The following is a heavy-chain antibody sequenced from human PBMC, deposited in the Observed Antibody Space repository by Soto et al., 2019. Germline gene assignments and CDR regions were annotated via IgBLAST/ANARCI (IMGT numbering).Heavy chain of an antibody. CDR1: GGTFSSYA. D-gene: IGHD2-2*01. Sequence: QVQLVQSGAEVKKPGSSVKVSCRASGGTFSSYAVSWVRQAPGQGLEWMGVIIPLVGSPKYAQKFQGRVTITADDSATTAYMELTGRRSEDTAIYYYSRESSSPNDYCCGRDVWGHGTTVTVSS. CDR2: IIPLVGSP. V-gene: IGHV1-69*01. CDR3: SRESSSPNDYCCGRDV. J-gene: IGHJ6*02.